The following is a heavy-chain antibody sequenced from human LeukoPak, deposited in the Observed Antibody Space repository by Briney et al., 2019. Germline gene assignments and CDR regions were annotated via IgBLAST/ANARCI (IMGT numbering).Heavy chain of an antibody. Sequence: GGSLRLSCTASGFTFGDYAMSWVRQAPGKGLEWVSYISSSSSTIYYADSVKGRFTISRDNAKNSLYLQMNSLRAEDTAVYYCARDGLSGSPYFDYWGQGTLVTVSS. J-gene: IGHJ4*02. V-gene: IGHV3-48*04. CDR3: ARDGLSGSPYFDY. CDR2: ISSSSSTI. D-gene: IGHD1-26*01. CDR1: GFTFGDYA.